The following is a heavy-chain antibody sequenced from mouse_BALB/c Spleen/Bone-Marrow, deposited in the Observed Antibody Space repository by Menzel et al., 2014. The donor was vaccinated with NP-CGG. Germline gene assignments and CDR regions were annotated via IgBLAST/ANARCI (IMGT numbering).Heavy chain of an antibody. CDR2: IYPGDGDT. CDR1: GYAFSNYW. Sequence: VQLQQSGAELVRPGSSVKISCKASGYAFSNYWMNWVKRRPGQGLEWIGQIYPGDGDTNYNGKFKGKATLTADKSSSTAYMQLSSLTSEDSAVYFCARGRGWYFDYWGQDTTLTVSS. J-gene: IGHJ2*01. V-gene: IGHV1-80*01. CDR3: ARGRGWYFDY. D-gene: IGHD2-3*01.